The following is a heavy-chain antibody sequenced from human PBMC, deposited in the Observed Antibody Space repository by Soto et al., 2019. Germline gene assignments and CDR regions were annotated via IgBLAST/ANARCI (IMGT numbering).Heavy chain of an antibody. CDR1: GGSISSGDYY. J-gene: IGHJ5*02. V-gene: IGHV4-30-4*01. Sequence: SETLSLTCTVSGGSISSGDYYWSWILQPPGKGLEWIGYIYYSGSTYYNPSLKSRVTISVDTSKNQFSLKLSSVTAADTAVYYCARERPDGSRLDPWGQGTLVTVSS. CDR3: ARERPDGSRLDP. CDR2: IYYSGST. D-gene: IGHD6-13*01.